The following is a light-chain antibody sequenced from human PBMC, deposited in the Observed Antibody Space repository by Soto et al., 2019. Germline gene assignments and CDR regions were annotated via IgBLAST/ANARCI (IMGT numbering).Light chain of an antibody. J-gene: IGKJ4*01. V-gene: IGKV1-17*03. CDR1: QGISDS. CDR3: LQYNSHPLT. CDR2: AAS. Sequence: DIPMTQSPSAMSASLGDRVTLTCRASQGISDSLAWFQQKPGKVPKRLIYAASTLQSGVPSRFSGSGSGTAFTLTISSLQPEDFATYFCLQYNSHPLTFGGGTKVEIK.